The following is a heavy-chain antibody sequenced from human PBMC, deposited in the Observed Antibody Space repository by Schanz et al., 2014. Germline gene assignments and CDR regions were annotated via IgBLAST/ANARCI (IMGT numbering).Heavy chain of an antibody. V-gene: IGHV3-23*04. D-gene: IGHD1-26*01. CDR3: AKEVGATLFHWFDP. Sequence: EVQLVESGGGLVQPGGSLRLSCAASGFTFSSYGMSWVRQAPGKGLEWVSAISGSGGSTYYADSVKGRFTISRDNSKNSLYLQLNSLRAEATAVSYCAKEVGATLFHWFDPWGQGTLVAVSS. J-gene: IGHJ5*02. CDR2: ISGSGGST. CDR1: GFTFSSYG.